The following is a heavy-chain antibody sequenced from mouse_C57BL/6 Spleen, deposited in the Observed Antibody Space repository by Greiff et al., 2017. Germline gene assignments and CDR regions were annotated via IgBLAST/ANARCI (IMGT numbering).Heavy chain of an antibody. CDR2: INPGNGGT. V-gene: IGHV1-53*01. CDR1: GYTFTSYW. D-gene: IGHD2-4*01. Sequence: QVQLQQSGAELVKPGASVKLSCKASGYTFTSYWMHWVKQRPGQGLEWIGNINPGNGGTNYNEKFKSKATLTVDKSSSTAYMQLSSLTSEDAEVYYSARDDYDGIDYWGQGTTLTVSS. CDR3: ARDDYDGIDY. J-gene: IGHJ2*01.